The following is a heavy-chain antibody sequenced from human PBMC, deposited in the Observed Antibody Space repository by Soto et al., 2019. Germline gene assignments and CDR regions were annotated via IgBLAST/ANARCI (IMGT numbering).Heavy chain of an antibody. D-gene: IGHD3-3*01. CDR2: IYSGGST. J-gene: IGHJ5*02. Sequence: PGGSLRLSCAASGFTVSSNYMSWVRQAPGKGLEWVSVIYSGGSTYYADSVKGRFTISRDNSKNTLYLQMNSLRAEDTAVYYCAKDQKVLRFLEWLYWFDPWGQATLVTVS. CDR3: AKDQKVLRFLEWLYWFDP. V-gene: IGHV3-66*01. CDR1: GFTVSSNY.